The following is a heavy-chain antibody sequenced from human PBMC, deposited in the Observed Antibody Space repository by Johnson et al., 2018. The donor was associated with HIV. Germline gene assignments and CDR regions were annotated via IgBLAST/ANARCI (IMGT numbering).Heavy chain of an antibody. CDR2: ISSSGSII. CDR1: GFIFSDYS. J-gene: IGHJ3*02. CDR3: AKDGGRLRTDAFDI. D-gene: IGHD2-15*01. V-gene: IGHV3-11*01. Sequence: QMQLVESGGDLVKPGGSLRLSCAASGFIFSDYSMSWVRQAPGKGLEWVSYISSSGSIIYYADSVKGRFTISRDNSKNTLYLQMNSLRAEDTAVYYCAKDGGRLRTDAFDIWGQGTMVTVSS.